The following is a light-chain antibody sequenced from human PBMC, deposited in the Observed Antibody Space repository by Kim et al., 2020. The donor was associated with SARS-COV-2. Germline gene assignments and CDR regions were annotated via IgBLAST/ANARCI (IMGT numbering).Light chain of an antibody. V-gene: IGLV3-21*01. CDR3: QVWDTDTDHYV. CDR1: NMGGHR. Sequence: APGQTARITRRRNNMGGHRVPCYQQKPGQAPVLVMYYDIDRPAGIPERFSGSKSANTATLTISRVEAGDEADYYCQVWDTDTDHYVFGTGTKVTVL. J-gene: IGLJ1*01. CDR2: YDI.